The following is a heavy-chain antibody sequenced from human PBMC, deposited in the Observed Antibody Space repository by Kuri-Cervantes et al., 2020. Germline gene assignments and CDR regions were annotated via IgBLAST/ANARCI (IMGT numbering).Heavy chain of an antibody. V-gene: IGHV1-18*01. CDR1: GYIFFTYG. Sequence: ASVKVSCKASGYIFFTYGVSWVRQAPGQGLEWMGWINTNDGDTSYAQKFQDRVTMTADIPASTAYMELRNLTSDDTAVYYCARNDSNGRNRWFDPWGQGTLVTVSS. J-gene: IGHJ5*02. D-gene: IGHD3-22*01. CDR2: INTNDGDT. CDR3: ARNDSNGRNRWFDP.